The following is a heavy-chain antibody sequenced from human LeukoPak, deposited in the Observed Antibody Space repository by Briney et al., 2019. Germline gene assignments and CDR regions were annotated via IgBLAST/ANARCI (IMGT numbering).Heavy chain of an antibody. D-gene: IGHD1-26*01. V-gene: IGHV3-23*01. Sequence: PGGSLRLSCAASGFSFSSYAMSWVRQAPGKGLECVSGISGSGGTTYYADSVKGRFTISRDNSRNTLYLQMSSLRAEDTAVHYCAKEVGATGAIYYGMDVWGQGTTVTVSS. J-gene: IGHJ6*02. CDR1: GFSFSSYA. CDR2: ISGSGGTT. CDR3: AKEVGATGAIYYGMDV.